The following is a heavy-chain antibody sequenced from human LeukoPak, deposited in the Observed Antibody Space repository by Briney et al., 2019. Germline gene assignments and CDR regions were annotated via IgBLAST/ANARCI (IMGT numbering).Heavy chain of an antibody. V-gene: IGHV1-18*01. CDR3: ARELYGRFEY. Sequence: ASVKVSCKASGYTFTTYGITWVRQAPGQGLECMGWINPYNGNTNYAQKLQGRVTMTTDTSTSTAYMELRSLRSDDTAVYYCARELYGRFEYWGQGALVTVSS. D-gene: IGHD2-2*02. J-gene: IGHJ4*02. CDR1: GYTFTTYG. CDR2: INPYNGNT.